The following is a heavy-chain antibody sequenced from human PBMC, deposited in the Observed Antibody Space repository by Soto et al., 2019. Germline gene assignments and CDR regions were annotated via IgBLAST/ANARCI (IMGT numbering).Heavy chain of an antibody. CDR1: GDSISSSNW. CDR3: AAASRWRLDY. D-gene: IGHD6-13*01. J-gene: IGHJ4*02. V-gene: IGHV4-4*02. CDR2: MHHTGST. Sequence: QVQLQESGPGLVRPSGTLSLTCTVSGDSISSSNWWSWVRQPPGKGLEWIGEMHHTGSTNYNPSLESRVSISLDKSKNRFSLNLSSVTVADTAVYYCAAASRWRLDYWGQGALITVSS.